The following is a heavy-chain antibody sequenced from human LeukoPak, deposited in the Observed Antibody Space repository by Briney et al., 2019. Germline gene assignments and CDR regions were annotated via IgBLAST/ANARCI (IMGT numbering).Heavy chain of an antibody. D-gene: IGHD3-10*01. CDR2: ISSSSSTI. J-gene: IGHJ4*02. Sequence: GGSLRLSCAASGFTFSSYSMNWVRQAPGKGLEWVSYISSSSSTIYYADSVKGRFTISGDNAKNSLYLQMNSLRAEDTAVYYCARGGLLWFGELLSFDYWGQGTLVTVSS. CDR1: GFTFSSYS. CDR3: ARGGLLWFGELLSFDY. V-gene: IGHV3-48*01.